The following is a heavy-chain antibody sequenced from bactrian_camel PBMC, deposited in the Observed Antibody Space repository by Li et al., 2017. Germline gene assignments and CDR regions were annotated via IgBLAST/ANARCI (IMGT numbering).Heavy chain of an antibody. V-gene: IGHV3S53*01. CDR2: IRRDGDE. Sequence: HVQLVESGGGSVQAGGSLRLSCTHSGYISSRHCMGWFRQAPGKAREGIAGIRRDGDEYYADSVKGRFTISQDNAKTTVYLRMNSLKPEDTAMYYCAVRLSSVCYNRAETFEYWGQGTQVTVS. D-gene: IGHD2*01. J-gene: IGHJ4*01. CDR3: AVRLSSVCYNRAETFEY. CDR1: GYISSRHC.